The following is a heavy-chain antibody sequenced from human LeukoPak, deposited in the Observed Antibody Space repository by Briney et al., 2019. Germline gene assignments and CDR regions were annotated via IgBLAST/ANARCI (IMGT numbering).Heavy chain of an antibody. J-gene: IGHJ4*02. D-gene: IGHD1-26*01. CDR2: MYYSGST. CDR3: ARSVGATFDY. Sequence: SETLSLTCTVSGGSISSTTYCWSWVRQPPGKGLEWIGCMYYSGSTNYNPSLKSRVTISVDTSKNQFSLKLSSVTAADTAVYYCARSVGATFDYWGQGTLVTVSS. V-gene: IGHV4-39*07. CDR1: GGSISSTTYC.